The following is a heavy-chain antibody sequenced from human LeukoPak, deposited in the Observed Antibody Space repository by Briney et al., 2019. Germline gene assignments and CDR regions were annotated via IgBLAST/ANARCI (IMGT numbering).Heavy chain of an antibody. V-gene: IGHV3-74*01. J-gene: IGHJ5*02. D-gene: IGHD6-19*01. CDR1: ASTFSSNW. Sequence: GGSLRLSRAASASTFSSNWMHWVRQAPGKGLVWVSRISKDGSSTNYADSVKGRFTISRDNAKNTLYLQMSSLTAEDTAVYYCAASMAGFNWFDPWGQGTLVTVSS. CDR3: AASMAGFNWFDP. CDR2: ISKDGSST.